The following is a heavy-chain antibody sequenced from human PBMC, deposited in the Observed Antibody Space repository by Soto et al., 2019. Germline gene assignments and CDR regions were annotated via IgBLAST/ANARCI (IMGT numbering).Heavy chain of an antibody. CDR1: GGPISRSGYY. D-gene: IGHD1-1*01. CDR2: VYYSGST. Sequence: SETLSLTCSVSGGPISRSGYYWSWIRQHPGKGLEWIGYVYYSGSTYYKPSLKSRTTISVDTSKNQFSLRLSSVTVADTAVYYCPSVHPTYGLDVWGQGTTVTVSS. V-gene: IGHV4-31*03. J-gene: IGHJ6*02. CDR3: PSVHPTYGLDV.